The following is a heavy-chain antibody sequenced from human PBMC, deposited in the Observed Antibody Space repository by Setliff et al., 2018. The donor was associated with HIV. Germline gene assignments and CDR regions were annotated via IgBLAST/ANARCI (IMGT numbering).Heavy chain of an antibody. V-gene: IGHV3-48*03. D-gene: IGHD3-10*01. J-gene: IGHJ6*02. CDR3: ARERVESSYYYYGMDV. CDR1: GFTFNNHA. CDR2: ISSSGGTI. Sequence: GGSLRLSCAASGFTFNNHAMHWVRQAPGKGLEWVSHISSSGGTINYADSVRGRFNISRDNAENSLYLEINNVRVEDTAIYFCARERVESSYYYYGMDVWGQGTTVTVAS.